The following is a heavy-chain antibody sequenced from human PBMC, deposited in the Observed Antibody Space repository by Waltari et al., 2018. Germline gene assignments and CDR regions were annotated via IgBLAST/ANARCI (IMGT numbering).Heavy chain of an antibody. D-gene: IGHD4-4*01. CDR3: ARDPHYSNFDY. V-gene: IGHV3-7*01. CDR2: IKGEGSQK. Sequence: EVHLVESGGGLVQPGGSLRLYCAASGFTFSTYWMTWVRQAPGKGWDWLANIKGEGSQKNYVDAVKGRFTISRDTANNSLYLQMNSLRAEDTAVYYCARDPHYSNFDYWGQGTLVTVSS. CDR1: GFTFSTYW. J-gene: IGHJ4*02.